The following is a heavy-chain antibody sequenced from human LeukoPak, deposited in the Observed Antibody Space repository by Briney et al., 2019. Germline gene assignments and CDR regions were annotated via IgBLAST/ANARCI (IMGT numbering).Heavy chain of an antibody. CDR3: AKSTWFDYFDY. CDR1: GFTFRSYS. Sequence: GGSLRLSCAASGFTFRSYSMSWVRQAPGKGLEWVSAISGRGGRTYYADSVKGRFTISRDNSENTLYLQMNRLRADDTAIYYCAKSTWFDYFDYWGQGTLVTVSS. V-gene: IGHV3-23*01. D-gene: IGHD3-9*01. CDR2: ISGRGGRT. J-gene: IGHJ4*02.